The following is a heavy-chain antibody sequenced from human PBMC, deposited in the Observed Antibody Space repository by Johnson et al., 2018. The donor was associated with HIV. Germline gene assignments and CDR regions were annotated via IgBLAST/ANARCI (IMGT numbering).Heavy chain of an antibody. V-gene: IGHV3-9*01. J-gene: IGHJ3*02. CDR1: AFPFDDHA. D-gene: IGHD6-19*01. CDR3: ARDKLAGEGTFDI. Sequence: VQLVESGGGLVKPGRSLRLSCAASAFPFDDHALHWVRQTPGKGLEWVSGIRWPSGSIGYAASVQGRFTISRDNAKNSLYVQMNSLRPDDTALYYCARDKLAGEGTFDIWGQGTMVTVSS. CDR2: IRWPSGSI.